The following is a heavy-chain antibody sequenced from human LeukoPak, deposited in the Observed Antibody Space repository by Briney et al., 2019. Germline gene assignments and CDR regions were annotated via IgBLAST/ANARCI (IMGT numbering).Heavy chain of an antibody. V-gene: IGHV3-23*01. CDR3: ARAGFCSTTTCYNPIDY. Sequence: GRSLRLSCAASGFTFSNYAMTWVRQTPGKGLEWVSGITNTGLATFYADSVRGRLTISRDNSRNKLCLPMDSRRAEDTAAYYCARAGFCSTTTCYNPIDYWGQGTRVTVSS. CDR2: ITNTGLAT. J-gene: IGHJ4*02. CDR1: GFTFSNYA. D-gene: IGHD2-2*01.